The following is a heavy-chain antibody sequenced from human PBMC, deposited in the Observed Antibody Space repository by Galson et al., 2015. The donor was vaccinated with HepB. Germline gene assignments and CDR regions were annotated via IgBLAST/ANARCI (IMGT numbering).Heavy chain of an antibody. CDR2: INTNTGNP. V-gene: IGHV7-4-1*02. CDR3: ARSWYPGPYYYMDV. J-gene: IGHJ6*03. Sequence: SVKVSCKASGYTFTSYAMNWVRQAPGQGLEWMGWINTNTGNPTYAQGFTGRFVFSLDTSVSTAYLQISSLKAEDTAVYYCARSWYPGPYYYMDVWGQGTLVTVSS. CDR1: GYTFTSYA. D-gene: IGHD6-13*01.